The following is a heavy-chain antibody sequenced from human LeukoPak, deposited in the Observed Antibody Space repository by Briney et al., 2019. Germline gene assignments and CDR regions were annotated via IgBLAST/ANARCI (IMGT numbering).Heavy chain of an antibody. CDR2: INVGNGNT. Sequence: ASVKVSCKASGYNFISYAMHWVRQAPGQRLEWMRWINVGNGNTKYSQKFQGRVTITRDTSASTAYMELSSLRSEDTAVYYCAREGAVYSSGWYVYWGQGTLVTVSS. CDR3: AREGAVYSSGWYVY. V-gene: IGHV1-3*01. J-gene: IGHJ4*02. CDR1: GYNFISYA. D-gene: IGHD6-19*01.